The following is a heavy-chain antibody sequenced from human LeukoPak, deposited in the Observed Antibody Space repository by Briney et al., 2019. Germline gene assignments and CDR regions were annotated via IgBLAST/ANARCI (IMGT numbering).Heavy chain of an antibody. CDR1: GITLSNYG. V-gene: IGHV3-23*01. CDR2: IGGSGGGT. Sequence: GGSLRLSCAVSGITLSNYGMSWVRQAPGKGLEWVAGIGGSGGGTNYADSVKGRFSISRDNSKNTLYLQMNSLRAEDTAVYFCAKRGVVIRVFLVGFHKEAYYFDSWGQGALVTVSS. J-gene: IGHJ4*02. D-gene: IGHD3-10*01. CDR3: AKRGVVIRVFLVGFHKEAYYFDS.